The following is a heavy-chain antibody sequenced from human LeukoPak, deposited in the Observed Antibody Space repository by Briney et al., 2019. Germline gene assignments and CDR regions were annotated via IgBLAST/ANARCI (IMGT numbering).Heavy chain of an antibody. J-gene: IGHJ4*02. CDR1: GGSFSGYY. CDR2: INHSGST. Sequence: PSETLSLTCAVYGGSFSGYYWSWIRQPPGKGLEWTGEINHSGSTNYNPSLKSRVTISVDTSKSQFSLKLSSVTAADTAVYYCARAGVMDFFDYWGQGTLVTVSS. D-gene: IGHD3-16*01. V-gene: IGHV4-34*01. CDR3: ARAGVMDFFDY.